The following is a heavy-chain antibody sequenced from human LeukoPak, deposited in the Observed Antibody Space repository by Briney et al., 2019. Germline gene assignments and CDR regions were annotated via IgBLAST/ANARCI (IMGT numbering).Heavy chain of an antibody. J-gene: IGHJ5*02. CDR2: INHSGST. D-gene: IGHD5-24*01. Sequence: SETLSLTCAVYGGSFSGYYWSWIRQPPGKGPEWIGEINHSGSTNYNPSLKSRVTISVDTSKNQFSLKLSSVTAADTAVYYCARLRDGYNLVYWFDPWGQGTLVTVSS. CDR3: ARLRDGYNLVYWFDP. CDR1: GGSFSGYY. V-gene: IGHV4-34*01.